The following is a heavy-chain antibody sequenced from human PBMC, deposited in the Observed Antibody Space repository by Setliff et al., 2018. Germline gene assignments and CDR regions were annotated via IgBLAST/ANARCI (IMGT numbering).Heavy chain of an antibody. D-gene: IGHD6-19*01. CDR1: GFTYKNDW. CDR3: ARYSSGWFFDY. V-gene: IGHV3-7*01. Sequence: PGESLKISCGASGFTYKNDWVSWVRQAPGKGLEWLASINPDGSEKYYVDSVKGRFTISRDNARNSLSLQMNSLRAEDTAVYYCARYSSGWFFDYWGQGTPVTVSS. J-gene: IGHJ4*02. CDR2: INPDGSEK.